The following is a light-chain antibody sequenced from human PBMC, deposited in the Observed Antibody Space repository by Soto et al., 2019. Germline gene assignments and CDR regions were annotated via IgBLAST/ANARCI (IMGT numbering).Light chain of an antibody. CDR1: QTISSW. Sequence: DIQMTRSPSTLSASVGDRVTITCRASQTISSWLAWYQQKPGKVPKLLIYKASSLESGVPSRFSGSGSGTEFTLTISSVQPDDFATYYCQHYKSYPYSFGQGTNLEIK. V-gene: IGKV1-5*03. CDR2: KAS. CDR3: QHYKSYPYS. J-gene: IGKJ2*03.